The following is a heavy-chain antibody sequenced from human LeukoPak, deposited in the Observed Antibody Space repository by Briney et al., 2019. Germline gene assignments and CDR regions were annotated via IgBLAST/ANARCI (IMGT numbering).Heavy chain of an antibody. D-gene: IGHD3-22*01. Sequence: PSETLSLTCTVSGGSISSYYWSWLRQPPGKGLEWIGYIYYSGSTNHNPSLKSRVTISVDTSKNQFSLKLSSVTAADTAVYYCARASSGYYPGFDYWGQGTLVTVSS. CDR2: IYYSGST. J-gene: IGHJ4*02. V-gene: IGHV4-59*01. CDR1: GGSISSYY. CDR3: ARASSGYYPGFDY.